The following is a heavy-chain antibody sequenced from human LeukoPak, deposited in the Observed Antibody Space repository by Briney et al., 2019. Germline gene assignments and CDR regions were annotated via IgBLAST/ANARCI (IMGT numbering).Heavy chain of an antibody. CDR3: ARWLGDIVVVPAASWGNNWFDP. V-gene: IGHV3-30-3*01. Sequence: PGGSLRLSCAASGFPFCTYAMHWVRQAPGKGLEWVAVISYDGSNKYYADSVKGRFTISRDNSKNTLYLQMNSLRAEDTAVYYCARWLGDIVVVPAASWGNNWFDPWGQGTLVTVSS. D-gene: IGHD2-2*01. CDR1: GFPFCTYA. J-gene: IGHJ5*02. CDR2: ISYDGSNK.